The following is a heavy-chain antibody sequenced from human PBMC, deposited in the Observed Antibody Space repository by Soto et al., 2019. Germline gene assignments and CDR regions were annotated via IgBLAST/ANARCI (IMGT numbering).Heavy chain of an antibody. CDR2: ISGSGGST. Sequence: GGSLSLSCAASGFTFSSYAMSWVRQAPGKGLEWVSAISGSGGSTYYADSVEGRFTISRDNSKNTLYLQMNSLRAEDTAVYYCAKEPSMVRGYYFDYWGQGTLVTVSS. CDR1: GFTFSSYA. V-gene: IGHV3-23*01. D-gene: IGHD3-10*01. CDR3: AKEPSMVRGYYFDY. J-gene: IGHJ4*02.